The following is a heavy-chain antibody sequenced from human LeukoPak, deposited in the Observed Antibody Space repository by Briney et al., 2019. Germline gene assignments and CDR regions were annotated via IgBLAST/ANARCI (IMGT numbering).Heavy chain of an antibody. J-gene: IGHJ4*02. CDR3: ARQYGDYPYFDY. CDR1: GGSISSYY. Sequence: PSETLSLTCTVSGGSISSYYWSWIRQPPGKGLEWIGYIYYSGSTNYNPSLKSRVTISVGTSKNQFSLKLSSVTAADTAVYYCARQYGDYPYFDYWGQGTLVTVSS. D-gene: IGHD4-17*01. CDR2: IYYSGST. V-gene: IGHV4-59*08.